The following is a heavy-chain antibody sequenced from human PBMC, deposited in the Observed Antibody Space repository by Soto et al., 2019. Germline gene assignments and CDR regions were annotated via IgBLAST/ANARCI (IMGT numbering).Heavy chain of an antibody. D-gene: IGHD5-18*01. CDR2: ISSSSSYI. J-gene: IGHJ4*02. Sequence: EVQLVESGGGLVKPGGSLRLSCAASGFTFSSYSMNWVRQVPGKGMEWVSSISSSSSYIYYADSVKGRFTISRDNAKNTLYLQINTLSAEDTSVYYCASSQYSCMAGYYFDYWGQGTLVTVSS. V-gene: IGHV3-21*01. CDR3: ASSQYSCMAGYYFDY. CDR1: GFTFSSYS.